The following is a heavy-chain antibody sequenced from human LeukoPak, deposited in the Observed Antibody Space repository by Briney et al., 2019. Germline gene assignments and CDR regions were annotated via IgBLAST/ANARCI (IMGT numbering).Heavy chain of an antibody. CDR2: IIPIFGTA. D-gene: IGHD3-3*01. CDR1: GGTFISYA. CDR3: ARGLIRGYDFWSGPSYGMDV. V-gene: IGHV1-69*01. Sequence: SVKVSCKASGGTFISYAISWVRQAPGQGLEWMGGIIPIFGTANYAQKFQGRVTITADEFTSTAYMELSSLRSEDTAVYYCARGLIRGYDFWSGPSYGMDVWGQGTTVTVSS. J-gene: IGHJ6*02.